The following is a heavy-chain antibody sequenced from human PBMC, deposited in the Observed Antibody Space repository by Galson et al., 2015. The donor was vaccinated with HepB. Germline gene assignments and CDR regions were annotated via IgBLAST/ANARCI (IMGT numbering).Heavy chain of an antibody. Sequence: SETLSLTCAVYGVSFRNYYWIWIRQPPGKGLEWIGEINHSGNTNYNPSLKSRVTISLDTSKNQFSLRLESVTAADTAIYFCARGSSFRRGNDHVTRTTPNYDFGIDVWGRGTTVIVS. CDR3: ARGSSFRRGNDHVTRTTPNYDFGIDV. V-gene: IGHV4-34*01. J-gene: IGHJ6*02. CDR2: INHSGNT. D-gene: IGHD3-3*01. CDR1: GVSFRNYY.